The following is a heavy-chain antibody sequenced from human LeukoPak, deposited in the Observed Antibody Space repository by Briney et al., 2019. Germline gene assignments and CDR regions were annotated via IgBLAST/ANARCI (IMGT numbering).Heavy chain of an antibody. J-gene: IGHJ5*02. CDR3: ASSYEGCSGGSCYSWWFDP. Sequence: GASVKVSCKASGYTFTGYYMHWVRQAPGQGLEWMGWINPNSGGTNYAQKFQGRVTMTRDTSISTAYMELSRLRSDDTAVYYCASSYEGCSGGSCYSWWFDPWGQGTLVTVSS. CDR1: GYTFTGYY. V-gene: IGHV1-2*02. CDR2: INPNSGGT. D-gene: IGHD2-15*01.